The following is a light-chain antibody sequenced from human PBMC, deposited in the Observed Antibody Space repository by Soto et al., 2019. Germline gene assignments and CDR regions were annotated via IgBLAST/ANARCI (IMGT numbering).Light chain of an antibody. CDR1: QSVSSN. CDR3: QQHSNWPLT. CDR2: GAY. J-gene: IGKJ4*01. Sequence: EIVMTQSPATLSVSPGERATLSCRASQSVSSNLAWYQQKPGQAPRLLIYGAYNRATGIHDRFSGSGSGTDFILTISSLEPEDFAVYYCQQHSNWPLTFGGGTKVDIK. V-gene: IGKV3-11*01.